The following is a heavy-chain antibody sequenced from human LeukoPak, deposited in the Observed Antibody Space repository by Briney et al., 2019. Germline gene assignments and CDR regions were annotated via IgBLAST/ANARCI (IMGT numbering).Heavy chain of an antibody. Sequence: SETLSLTCAVYGGSFSGYYWSWIRHPPGKGLEWIGEINHSGSTNYNPSLKSRVTISVDTAKNQFSLMLSSVTAADTAVYYCANEPHYGGHRYWGQGTLVTVSS. V-gene: IGHV4-34*01. J-gene: IGHJ4*02. CDR3: ANEPHYGGHRY. D-gene: IGHD4-23*01. CDR2: INHSGST. CDR1: GGSFSGYY.